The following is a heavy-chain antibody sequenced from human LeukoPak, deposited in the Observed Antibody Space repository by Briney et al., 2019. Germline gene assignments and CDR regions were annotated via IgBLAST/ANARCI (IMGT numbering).Heavy chain of an antibody. D-gene: IGHD3-22*01. V-gene: IGHV3-66*01. CDR1: GFTFSSYA. CDR3: ARGQDYYDSSGYYYPGAFDI. CDR2: IYSGGST. Sequence: PGGSLRLSCAASGFTFSSYAMSWVRQAPGKGLAWVSVIYSGGSTYYADSVKGRFTISRDTSKNTLYLQMNSLRAEDTAVYYCARGQDYYDSSGYYYPGAFDIWGQGTMVTVSS. J-gene: IGHJ3*02.